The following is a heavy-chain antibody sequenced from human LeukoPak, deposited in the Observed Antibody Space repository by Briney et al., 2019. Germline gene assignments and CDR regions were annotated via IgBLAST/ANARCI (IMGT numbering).Heavy chain of an antibody. J-gene: IGHJ1*01. V-gene: IGHV4-4*09. CDR2: IQDSGIT. CDR1: GGSISIYY. D-gene: IGHD2-15*01. CDR3: AGRGHRYSRD. Sequence: SETLSLTCTVSGGSISIYYWSWIRQSPGKGLEWIGFIQDSGITDYNPSLKSRLYMSVDISKNQFSLNLRSVTAADTAVYYCAGRGHRYSRDWGQGILVTISS.